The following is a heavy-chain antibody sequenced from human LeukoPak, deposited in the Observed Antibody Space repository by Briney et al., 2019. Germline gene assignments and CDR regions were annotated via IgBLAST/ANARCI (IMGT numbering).Heavy chain of an antibody. CDR2: INPNSGGT. CDR3: AREGGNGDWRRFDY. V-gene: IGHV1-2*02. J-gene: IGHJ4*02. CDR1: GYTFTGYY. D-gene: IGHD4-17*01. Sequence: ASVKVSCKASGYTFTGYYLHWVRQAPGQGLEWMGWINPNSGGTKYVEKFQDRVTMTRDTSISTAYMELNRLRSDDTAVYFCAREGGNGDWRRFDYWGQGTLVTVSS.